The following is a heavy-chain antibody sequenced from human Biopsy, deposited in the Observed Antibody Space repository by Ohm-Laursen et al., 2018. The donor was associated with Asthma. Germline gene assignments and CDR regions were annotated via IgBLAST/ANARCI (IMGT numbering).Heavy chain of an antibody. CDR3: ARDQTGPLLSARLYNWFDP. CDR1: GYTFINYA. J-gene: IGHJ5*02. CDR2: LIPVLGTP. V-gene: IGHV1-69*01. Sequence: GSSVKVSCKASGYTFINYAIHWVRQAPGHSLEWMGGLIPVLGTPDHAQMFEGGVTITADESTNTAFMELSSLRSEDTALYFCARDQTGPLLSARLYNWFDPWGQGTTVTVSS. D-gene: IGHD1-1*01.